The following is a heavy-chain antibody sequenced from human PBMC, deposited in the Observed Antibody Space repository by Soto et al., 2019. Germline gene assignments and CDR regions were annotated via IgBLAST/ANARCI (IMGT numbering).Heavy chain of an antibody. CDR3: ARGYSSSWYVGWFDP. CDR2: IYYSGST. Sequence: SETLSLTCTVSGGSISRSSYYWGWIRQPPGKGLEWIGNIYYSGSTYYNPSLRSRVTISVDTSKNQFSLKLSSVTAADTAVYYCARGYSSSWYVGWFDPWGQGTLVTVSS. CDR1: GGSISRSSYY. V-gene: IGHV4-39*07. D-gene: IGHD6-13*01. J-gene: IGHJ5*02.